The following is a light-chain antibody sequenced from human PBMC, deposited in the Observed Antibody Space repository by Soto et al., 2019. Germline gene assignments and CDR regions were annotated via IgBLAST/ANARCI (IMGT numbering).Light chain of an antibody. CDR2: SAS. CDR1: QGINSW. Sequence: DIRMTQSPSSVSASVGDRVTITCRASQGINSWLAWYQQKPGKAPKLLIYSASSLQSGVPSRFSGSGSGTDFTLTISSLQPEDFATYYCQQANSFPITFGQGTRLEIK. J-gene: IGKJ5*01. CDR3: QQANSFPIT. V-gene: IGKV1D-12*01.